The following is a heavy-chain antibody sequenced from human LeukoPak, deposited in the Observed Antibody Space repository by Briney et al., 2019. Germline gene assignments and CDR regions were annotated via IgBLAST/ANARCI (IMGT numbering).Heavy chain of an antibody. J-gene: IGHJ5*02. Sequence: ASVKVSCKASGYTFISHGISWVRQAPGQGLEWMGWISAYNGNTNYAQKLQGRVTMTTDTSTSTAYMELRSLRSDDTAVYYCARTGYCSGGSCGRDWFDPWGQGTLVTVSS. D-gene: IGHD2-15*01. CDR2: ISAYNGNT. CDR3: ARTGYCSGGSCGRDWFDP. V-gene: IGHV1-18*01. CDR1: GYTFISHG.